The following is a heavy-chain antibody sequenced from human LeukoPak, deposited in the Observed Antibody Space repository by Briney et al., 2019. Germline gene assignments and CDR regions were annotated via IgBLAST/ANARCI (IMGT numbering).Heavy chain of an antibody. V-gene: IGHV3-30*03. CDR1: GFTFSNYG. D-gene: IGHD3-10*01. CDR3: ARGGSYYTN. Sequence: GGSLRLSCAASGFTFSNYGIHWVRQAPGKGLEWVAVISHDGSNKYYGDSVKGRFTISRDNSKNTLYLQMNSLRDDDTAVYYCARGGSYYTNWGQGTLVTVSS. J-gene: IGHJ4*02. CDR2: ISHDGSNK.